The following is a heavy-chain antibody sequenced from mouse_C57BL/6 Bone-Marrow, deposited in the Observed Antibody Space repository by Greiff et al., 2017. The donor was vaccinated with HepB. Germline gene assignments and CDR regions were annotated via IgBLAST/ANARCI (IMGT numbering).Heavy chain of an antibody. CDR1: GFNIKDSY. V-gene: IGHV14-2*01. CDR2: IDPEDGET. Sequence: LVESGAELVKPGASVKLSCTASGFNIKDSYMHWVKQRTEQGLEWIRRIDPEDGETKYAPKFQGKATITADTSSNTAFLQLSILTSEDTAVYYGAQYYCGSSYTSWYFDVWGTGTTVTVSS. CDR3: AQYYCGSSYTSWYFDV. D-gene: IGHD1-1*01. J-gene: IGHJ1*03.